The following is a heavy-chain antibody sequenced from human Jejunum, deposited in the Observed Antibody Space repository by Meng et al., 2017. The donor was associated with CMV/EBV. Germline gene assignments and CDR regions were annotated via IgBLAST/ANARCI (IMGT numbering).Heavy chain of an antibody. J-gene: IGHJ6*02. D-gene: IGHD3-22*01. Sequence: FSSYSMNWVRQGPGKGLDWISYISSSSSTINYADSVKGRFSISRDNAKNSLDLQMNSLRAEDTAVYYCARDGRRGVDSSGYYGMDVWGQGTTVTVSS. CDR2: ISSSSSTI. CDR1: FSSYS. V-gene: IGHV3-48*04. CDR3: ARDGRRGVDSSGYYGMDV.